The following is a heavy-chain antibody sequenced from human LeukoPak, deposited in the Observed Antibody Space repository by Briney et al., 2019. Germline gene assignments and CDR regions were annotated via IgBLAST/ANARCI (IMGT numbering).Heavy chain of an antibody. D-gene: IGHD6-13*01. CDR1: GFTFSSYG. CDR2: IWYDGSNE. J-gene: IGHJ4*02. CDR3: VRDMGSSWYGPIDY. Sequence: GRSLRLSCAASGFTFSSYGMHWVRQAPGKGLEWVAVIWYDGSNEFCADSVKGRFTISRDNSKNTLYLQMNSLRAEDTAVYYCVRDMGSSWYGPIDYWGQGTLVTVSS. V-gene: IGHV3-33*01.